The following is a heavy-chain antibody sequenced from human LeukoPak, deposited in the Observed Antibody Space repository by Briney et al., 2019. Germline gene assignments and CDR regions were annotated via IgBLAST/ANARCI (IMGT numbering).Heavy chain of an antibody. D-gene: IGHD3-22*01. CDR3: ATLPRGYYYDSSEGY. V-gene: IGHV1-69*05. CDR2: IIPIFGTS. J-gene: IGHJ4*02. Sequence: SVKVSCKASGGTFSSYAISWVRQAPGLGLVWVGRIIPIFGTSNYAQKFQGRVTITTDESTSTAYMELSSLRSEDTAVYYCATLPRGYYYDSSEGYWGQGTLVTVSS. CDR1: GGTFSSYA.